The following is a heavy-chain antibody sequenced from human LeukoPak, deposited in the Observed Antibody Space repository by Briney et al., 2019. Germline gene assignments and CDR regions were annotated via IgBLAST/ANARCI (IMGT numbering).Heavy chain of an antibody. J-gene: IGHJ4*02. V-gene: IGHV3-23*01. CDR2: IIGSGAST. D-gene: IGHD6-13*01. Sequence: GGSLRLSCAASGFTFSSYAMSWVRPAPGKGLEWVSAIIGSGASTYYAISVKGRFTISRDNSKNTLYLQIDSLRTEDTAVYYCAKMPPGSLYGNSKSSPQDLGYWGQGTLVTVSS. CDR3: AKMPPGSLYGNSKSSPQDLGY. CDR1: GFTFSSYA.